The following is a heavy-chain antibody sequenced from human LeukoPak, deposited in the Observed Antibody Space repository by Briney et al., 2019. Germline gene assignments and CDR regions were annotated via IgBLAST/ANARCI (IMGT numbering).Heavy chain of an antibody. CDR3: ARRTSNPVGAIDY. D-gene: IGHD1-26*01. V-gene: IGHV4-39*01. Sequence: SETLSLTCTVSGGSISISNYYWGWIRQPPGRGLEWIGSISYSGTYYNPSLKSRLTISVDTSKNHFSLNLRSVTAADTAVYYCARRTSNPVGAIDYWGQGALVTVSS. J-gene: IGHJ4*02. CDR2: ISYSGT. CDR1: GGSISISNYY.